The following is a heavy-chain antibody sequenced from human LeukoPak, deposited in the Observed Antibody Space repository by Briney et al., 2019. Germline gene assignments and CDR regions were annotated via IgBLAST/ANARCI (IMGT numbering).Heavy chain of an antibody. Sequence: GRSLRLSCAASGFTFSSYGMHWFRQAPGKGLKWVGFIRSKAYGGTTEYAASVEGRFIISRDDSKSIAYLQMNSLKTEDTAVYFCTRDYYATSGYITIGPWGQGTLVTVSS. CDR1: GFTFSSYG. D-gene: IGHD3-22*01. V-gene: IGHV3-49*03. CDR3: TRDYYATSGYITIGP. CDR2: IRSKAYGGTT. J-gene: IGHJ4*02.